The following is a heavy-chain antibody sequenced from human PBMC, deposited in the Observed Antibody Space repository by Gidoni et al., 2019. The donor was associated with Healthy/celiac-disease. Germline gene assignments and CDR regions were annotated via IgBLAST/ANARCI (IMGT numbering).Heavy chain of an antibody. CDR3: ARDPEHCSGGSCYYYYGMDV. J-gene: IGHJ6*02. D-gene: IGHD2-15*01. CDR1: GKTFTSYD. Sequence: QVQLVQSGAEVKKPGASVKVSCKASGKTFTSYDMHGVRQGPGQRLEWMGWINAGKGNTKYSQKFQGRVTITRDTSASTAYMELSSLRSEDTAVYYCARDPEHCSGGSCYYYYGMDVWGQGTTVTVSS. V-gene: IGHV1-3*01. CDR2: INAGKGNT.